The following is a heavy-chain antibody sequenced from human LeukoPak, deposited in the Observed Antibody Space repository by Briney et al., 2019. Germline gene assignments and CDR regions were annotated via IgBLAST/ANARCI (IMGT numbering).Heavy chain of an antibody. CDR2: INPNNGDT. J-gene: IGHJ4*02. CDR1: GYTFTGYY. CDR3: ARETYYSSGNVYNRIDY. D-gene: IGHD3-10*01. Sequence: ASVKVSCKASGYTFTGYYMHWMRQAPEEGPEWMGWINPNNGDTKYAQKFQGRVTMTRDTSISTAYMELSRLTSDDTAVYFCARETYYSSGNVYNRIDYWGQGTLVTVSS. V-gene: IGHV1-2*02.